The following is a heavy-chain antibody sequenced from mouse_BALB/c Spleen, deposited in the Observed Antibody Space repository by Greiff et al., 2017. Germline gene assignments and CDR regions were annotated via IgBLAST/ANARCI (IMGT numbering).Heavy chain of an antibody. V-gene: IGHV5-9-3*01. CDR2: ISSGGSYT. CDR1: GFTFSSYA. CDR3: ASPIYYDYDGWFAY. J-gene: IGHJ3*01. Sequence: EVHLVESGGGLVKPGGSLKLSCAASGFTFSSYAMSWVRQTPEKRLEWVATISSGGSYTYYPDSVKGRFTISRDNAKNTLYLQMSSLRSEDTAMYYCASPIYYDYDGWFAYWGQGTLVTVSA. D-gene: IGHD2-4*01.